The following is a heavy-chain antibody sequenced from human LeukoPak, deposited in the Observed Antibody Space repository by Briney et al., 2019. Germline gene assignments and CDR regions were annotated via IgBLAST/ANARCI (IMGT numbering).Heavy chain of an antibody. J-gene: IGHJ3*02. V-gene: IGHV4-59*02. D-gene: IGHD1-26*01. CDR3: ARLVGATESAFDI. CDR1: GGSVSSYY. Sequence: SETLSLTCTVSGGSVSSYYWSWIRQPPGQGLEWIGYIYYSGSTNYNPSLKSRVTISVDTSKNQFSLKLSSVTAADTAVYYCARLVGATESAFDIWGQGTMVTVSS. CDR2: IYYSGST.